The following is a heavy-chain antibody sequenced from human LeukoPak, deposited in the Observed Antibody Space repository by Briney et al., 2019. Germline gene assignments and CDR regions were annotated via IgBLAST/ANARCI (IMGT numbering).Heavy chain of an antibody. D-gene: IGHD2-2*01. J-gene: IGHJ1*01. CDR1: GGTFSSYA. CDR3: ARDVVVVPAAREAAEYFQH. Sequence: ASVKVSCKASGGTFSSYAISWVRQAPGQGLEWTGRIIPILGIANYAQKFQGRVTITADKSTSTAYMELSSLRSEDTAVYYCARDVVVVPAAREAAEYFQHWGQGTLVTVSS. V-gene: IGHV1-69*04. CDR2: IIPILGIA.